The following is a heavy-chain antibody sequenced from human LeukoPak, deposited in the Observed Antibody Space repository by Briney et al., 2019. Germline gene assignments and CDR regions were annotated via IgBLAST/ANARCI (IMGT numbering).Heavy chain of an antibody. J-gene: IGHJ4*02. Sequence: ASVKVSCKASGGTFSSYAISWVRQAPGQGLEWMGGIIPIFGTANYAQKFQGRVTITTDESTSTAYMERSSLRSEDTAVYYCARGVEETTTFDDWGQGTLVTVSS. CDR2: IIPIFGTA. V-gene: IGHV1-69*05. CDR1: GGTFSSYA. CDR3: ARGVEETTTFDD. D-gene: IGHD1-1*01.